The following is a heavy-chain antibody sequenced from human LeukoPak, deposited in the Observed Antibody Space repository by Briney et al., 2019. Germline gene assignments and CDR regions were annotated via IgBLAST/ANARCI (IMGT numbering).Heavy chain of an antibody. J-gene: IGHJ4*02. Sequence: GGSLRLSCAASGFTFSSYSMNWVRQAPGKGLEWVSSISSSSSYIYYADSVKGRFTISRDNGKNSLYLQMNSLRAEDTAVYYCARDLGGDYFDYWGQGTLVTVSS. V-gene: IGHV3-21*01. CDR3: ARDLGGDYFDY. D-gene: IGHD1-26*01. CDR1: GFTFSSYS. CDR2: ISSSSSYI.